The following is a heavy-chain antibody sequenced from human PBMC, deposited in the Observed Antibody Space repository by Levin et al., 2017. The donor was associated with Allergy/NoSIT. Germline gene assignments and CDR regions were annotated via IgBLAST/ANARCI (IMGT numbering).Heavy chain of an antibody. J-gene: IGHJ6*02. Sequence: GSLRLSCTVSGGSISSYYWSWIRQPPGKGLEWIGYIYYSGSTNYNPSLKSRVTISVDTSKNQFSLKLSSVTAADTAVYYCARDVIGYCSGGSCYGDYYGMDVWGQGTTVTVSS. CDR1: GGSISSYY. V-gene: IGHV4-59*01. D-gene: IGHD2-15*01. CDR2: IYYSGST. CDR3: ARDVIGYCSGGSCYGDYYGMDV.